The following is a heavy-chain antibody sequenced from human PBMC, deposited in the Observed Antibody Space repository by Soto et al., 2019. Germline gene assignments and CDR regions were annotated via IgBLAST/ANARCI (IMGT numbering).Heavy chain of an antibody. D-gene: IGHD2-2*01. Sequence: SETLSLTCTVSGGSISSSSNYYWGWIHQPPGKGLEWIGSIYYSGNTYYNPSLKSRVTLSVDTSKNQFSLNLSSVTAADTAVYYCVTTAAYCSGTSCYDFDYWGQGTLVTVSS. CDR3: VTTAAYCSGTSCYDFDY. V-gene: IGHV4-39*01. CDR2: IYYSGNT. CDR1: GGSISSSSNYY. J-gene: IGHJ4*02.